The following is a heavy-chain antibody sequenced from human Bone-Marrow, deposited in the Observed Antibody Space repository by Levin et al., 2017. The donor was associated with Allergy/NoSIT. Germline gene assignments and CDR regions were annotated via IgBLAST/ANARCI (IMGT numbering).Heavy chain of an antibody. CDR3: GRSYYDFWSGYPPPLGYMDV. Sequence: AFGFAFNNYAMSWVRQAPGKGLEWVSAISGSGGSTYYADSMKGRFTISRDNSKDTLYLQMNSLRPEDTAVYYCGRSYYDFWSGYPPPLGYMDVWGKGTTVTVSS. CDR1: GFAFNNYA. D-gene: IGHD3-3*01. J-gene: IGHJ6*03. CDR2: ISGSGGST. V-gene: IGHV3-23*01.